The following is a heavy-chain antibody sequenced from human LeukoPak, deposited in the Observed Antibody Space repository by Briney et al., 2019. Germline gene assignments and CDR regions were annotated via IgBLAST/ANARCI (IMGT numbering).Heavy chain of an antibody. Sequence: GGSLRLSCAASGFTFSSYGMHWVRQAPGKGLEWVAVISYDGSNKYYADSVKGRFTISRDNSKNTLYLQMNSLRAEDTAVYYCAKDRPPLLWFGELVDYFDYWGQGTLVTVSS. V-gene: IGHV3-30*18. CDR3: AKDRPPLLWFGELVDYFDY. D-gene: IGHD3-10*01. J-gene: IGHJ4*02. CDR1: GFTFSSYG. CDR2: ISYDGSNK.